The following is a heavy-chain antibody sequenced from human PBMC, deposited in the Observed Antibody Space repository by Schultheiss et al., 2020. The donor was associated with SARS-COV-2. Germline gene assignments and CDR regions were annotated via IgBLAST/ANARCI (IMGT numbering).Heavy chain of an antibody. J-gene: IGHJ6*02. CDR2: ISSSSSHI. D-gene: IGHD3-22*01. V-gene: IGHV3-21*01. Sequence: GGSLRLSCAASGFTFSSYSMNWVRQAPGKGLEWVSSISSSSSHIYYADSVKGRFTISRDNAKNSLYLQMNSLRAEDTAVYYCARDWGRRLLLRSYYYYDMDVWGQGTTVTVSS. CDR1: GFTFSSYS. CDR3: ARDWGRRLLLRSYYYYDMDV.